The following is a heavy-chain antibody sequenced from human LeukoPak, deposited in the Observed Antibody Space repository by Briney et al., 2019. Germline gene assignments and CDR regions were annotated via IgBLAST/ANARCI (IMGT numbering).Heavy chain of an antibody. CDR1: GHTFTSYD. D-gene: IGHD2-21*02. J-gene: IGHJ6*03. CDR3: ASGPHIVVVTAILDSVYMDV. V-gene: IGHV1-8*01. Sequence: ASVKVSSKVSGHTFTSYDINCERQANGHVLELMGWLNPNSVNTGYAQKFQGRVTMTRNTSISTAYMELSSLRSEDTAVYYCASGPHIVVVTAILDSVYMDVWGKGTTVTVSS. CDR2: LNPNSVNT.